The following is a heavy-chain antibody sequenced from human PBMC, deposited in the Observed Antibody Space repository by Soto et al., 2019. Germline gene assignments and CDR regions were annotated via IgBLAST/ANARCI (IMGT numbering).Heavy chain of an antibody. CDR3: ARVGITMVRGVIHYYGMDV. J-gene: IGHJ6*02. CDR1: GGSISSGGYY. V-gene: IGHV4-31*03. D-gene: IGHD3-10*01. CDR2: IYYSGST. Sequence: QVQLQESGPGLVKPSQTLSLTCTVSGGSISSGGYYWSWIRQHPGKGLEWIGYIYYSGSTYYNPSLQSRVTISVDTSKNQFSLKLSSVTAADTAVYYCARVGITMVRGVIHYYGMDVWGQGTTVTVSS.